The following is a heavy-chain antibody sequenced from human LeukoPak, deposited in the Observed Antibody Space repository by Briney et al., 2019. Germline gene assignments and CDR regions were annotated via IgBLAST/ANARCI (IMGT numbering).Heavy chain of an antibody. J-gene: IGHJ4*02. V-gene: IGHV3-7*01. CDR3: ARGFRGWYAEGFDY. D-gene: IGHD6-19*01. CDR2: IKQDGSEK. CDR1: GFSFSSYW. Sequence: GGSLRLSCAASGFSFSSYWMSWVRQAPGKGLEWVANIKQDGSEKYYVDSVKGRFTISRDNAKNSLYLQINSLRAEDTALYYCARGFRGWYAEGFDYWGQGTVVTVSS.